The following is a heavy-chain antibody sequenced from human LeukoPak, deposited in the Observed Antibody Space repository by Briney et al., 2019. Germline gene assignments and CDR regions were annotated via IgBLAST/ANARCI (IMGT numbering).Heavy chain of an antibody. CDR1: GYSFTSYW. CDR2: IYPGDSDT. V-gene: IGHV5-51*01. CDR3: ARLRVVITPYYYYYYGMDV. J-gene: IGHJ6*02. D-gene: IGHD3-22*01. Sequence: GESLKISCQGSGYSFTSYWIGWVRQMPGKGLEWMGIIYPGDSDTRYSPSFQGQVTISADKSISAAYLQWSSLKASDTAMYYCARLRVVITPYYYYYYGMDVWGQGTTVTVSS.